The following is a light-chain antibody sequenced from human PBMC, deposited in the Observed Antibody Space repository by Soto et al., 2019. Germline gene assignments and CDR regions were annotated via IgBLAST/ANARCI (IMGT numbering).Light chain of an antibody. J-gene: IGLJ1*01. CDR2: GNN. CDR3: QSYDSSLRVYV. Sequence: QSVLTQPPSVSGAPGQRVTISCTGSSSNFGAGNDVQWYQHLPGTAPKLLIFGNNNRPSGVPDRFSGSESGTSASLAISGLRAGDEADYYCQSYDSSLRVYVFGTGTKLTVL. V-gene: IGLV1-40*01. CDR1: SSNFGAGND.